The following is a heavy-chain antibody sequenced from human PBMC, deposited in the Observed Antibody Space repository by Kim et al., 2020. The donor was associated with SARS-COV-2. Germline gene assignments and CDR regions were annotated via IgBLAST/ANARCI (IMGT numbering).Heavy chain of an antibody. Sequence: GGSLRLSCAASGFTFSSYDMHWVRQVTGKSLEWVSAIGTAGDTYYADSVKGRFTISRENAKKSLSLQMNSLRAGDTAVYYCTRGLRNWFDPWGQGTLVTVSS. CDR2: IGTAGDT. CDR1: GFTFSSYD. D-gene: IGHD4-17*01. J-gene: IGHJ5*02. V-gene: IGHV3-13*04. CDR3: TRGLRNWFDP.